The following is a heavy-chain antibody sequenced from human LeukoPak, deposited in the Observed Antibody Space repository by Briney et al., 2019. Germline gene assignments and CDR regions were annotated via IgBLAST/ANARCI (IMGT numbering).Heavy chain of an antibody. CDR1: GFTFSSDA. D-gene: IGHD3-10*01. Sequence: PGGSLRLSCAAPGFTFSSDAMRWVCQAPGRGLGWVSPIRGNGGRTYYADSVKRRSTMSRDNSKNTLYLQMTSLRAEDTSVYYCAKVLMVRGVTKAWKTYYFDDWGQGTLVTVPS. CDR3: AKVLMVRGVTKAWKTYYFDD. J-gene: IGHJ4*02. V-gene: IGHV3-23*01. CDR2: IRGNGGRT.